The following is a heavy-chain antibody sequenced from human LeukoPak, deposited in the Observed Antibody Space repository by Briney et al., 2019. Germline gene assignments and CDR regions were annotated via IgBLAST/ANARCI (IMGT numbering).Heavy chain of an antibody. D-gene: IGHD2-15*01. J-gene: IGHJ5*02. CDR2: ISSSSSYI. Sequence: GGSLRLSCAASGFTFSSYSMNWVRQSPGKGLEWVSSISSSSSYIYYADSVKGRFTISRDNAKNSLYLQMNSLRAEDTAVYYCARDFIYCSGGSCYPTWGQGTLGTASS. V-gene: IGHV3-21*01. CDR3: ARDFIYCSGGSCYPT. CDR1: GFTFSSYS.